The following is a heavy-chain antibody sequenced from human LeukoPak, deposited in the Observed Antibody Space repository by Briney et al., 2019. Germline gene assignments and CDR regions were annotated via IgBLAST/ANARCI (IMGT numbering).Heavy chain of an antibody. D-gene: IGHD4/OR15-4a*01. Sequence: GRSLRLSCAASGFSLSSYAMHWVRQAPGRGVEWVAIISYDGTKEYYGDSVKGRFTISRDNAKNSLYLQMNSLRAEDTADYYCARSEGGAHFDYWGQGTRVTVSA. CDR2: ISYDGTKE. CDR3: ARSEGGAHFDY. J-gene: IGHJ4*02. V-gene: IGHV3-30-3*01. CDR1: GFSLSSYA.